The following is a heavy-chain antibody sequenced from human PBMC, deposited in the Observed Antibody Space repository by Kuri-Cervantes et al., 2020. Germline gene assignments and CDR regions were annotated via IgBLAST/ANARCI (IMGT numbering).Heavy chain of an antibody. J-gene: IGHJ4*02. CDR1: GYTLTELS. CDR2: INAGNGNT. Sequence: ASVKVSCKVSGYTLTELSMHWVRQAPGQRLEWMGWINAGNGNTKYSQKLQGRVTMTTGTSTSTAYMELRSLRSDDTAVYYCAREFIAVAGTLPPDYWGQGTLVTVSS. D-gene: IGHD6-19*01. V-gene: IGHV1-3*01. CDR3: AREFIAVAGTLPPDY.